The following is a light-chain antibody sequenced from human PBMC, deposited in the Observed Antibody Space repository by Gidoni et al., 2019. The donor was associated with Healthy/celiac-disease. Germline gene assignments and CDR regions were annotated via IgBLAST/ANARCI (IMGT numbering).Light chain of an antibody. J-gene: IGKJ3*01. V-gene: IGKV3-20*01. CDR2: GAS. CDR1: QSVSSSY. CDR3: QQYGSSPPT. Sequence: EIVLTQSPGTLSLSPGERATLSCRASQSVSSSYLAWYQQKPGQAPRLLIYGASSRATGIPDRFSGSGSGTDVTLTIRRLEPEDFEVYYCQQYGSSPPTFGPGTKVDIK.